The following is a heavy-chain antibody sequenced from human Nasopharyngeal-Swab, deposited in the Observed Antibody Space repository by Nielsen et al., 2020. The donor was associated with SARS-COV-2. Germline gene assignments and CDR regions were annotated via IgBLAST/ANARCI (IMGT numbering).Heavy chain of an antibody. CDR3: ARDQKYSGYDGSGY. CDR2: INPSGGGT. J-gene: IGHJ4*02. D-gene: IGHD5-12*01. V-gene: IGHV1-46*01. Sequence: WVRQAPGQGLEWMGIINPSGGGTSYAQKFQGRVTMTRDTSTSTVYMELSSLRSEDTAVYYCARDQKYSGYDGSGYWGQGTLVTVSS.